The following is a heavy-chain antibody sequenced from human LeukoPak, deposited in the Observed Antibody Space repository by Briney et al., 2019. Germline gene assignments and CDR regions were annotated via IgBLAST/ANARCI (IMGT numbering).Heavy chain of an antibody. Sequence: QPGGSLRLSCAASGFTFSSYEMNWVRQAPGKGLEWVSYISSSGSTIYYADSVKGRFTISRDNAKNPLYLQMNSLRAEDTAVYYCASWGYYDSSGYSSWGQGTLVTVSS. CDR3: ASWGYYDSSGYSS. CDR1: GFTFSSYE. CDR2: ISSSGSTI. J-gene: IGHJ5*02. V-gene: IGHV3-48*03. D-gene: IGHD3-22*01.